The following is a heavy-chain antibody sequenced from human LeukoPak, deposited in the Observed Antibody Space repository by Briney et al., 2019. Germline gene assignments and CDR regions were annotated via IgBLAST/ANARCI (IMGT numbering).Heavy chain of an antibody. J-gene: IGHJ4*02. D-gene: IGHD3-22*01. V-gene: IGHV3-30-3*01. Sequence: GGSLRLSCAASGFTFSSYAMHWVRQAPGKGLEWVAVISYDGSNKYYADSVKGRFTISRDNSKNTLYLQMNSLRAEDTAVYYCARPMGIWYYYSSGHYPPTYWGQGTLVTVSS. CDR2: ISYDGSNK. CDR1: GFTFSSYA. CDR3: ARPMGIWYYYSSGHYPPTY.